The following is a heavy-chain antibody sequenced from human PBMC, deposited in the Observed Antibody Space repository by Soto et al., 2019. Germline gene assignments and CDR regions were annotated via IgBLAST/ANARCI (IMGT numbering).Heavy chain of an antibody. Sequence: QVQLQQWGAGLLKPSETLSLTCAVYGGSFSGYYWSWIRQPPGKGLEWIGEINHSGSTNYNPSLKSRVTISVDTSKNQFSLKLSSVTAADTAVYYCASWYGSGIGCPIDYWGQGTLVTVSS. CDR2: INHSGST. CDR1: GGSFSGYY. D-gene: IGHD3-10*01. J-gene: IGHJ4*02. V-gene: IGHV4-34*01. CDR3: ASWYGSGIGCPIDY.